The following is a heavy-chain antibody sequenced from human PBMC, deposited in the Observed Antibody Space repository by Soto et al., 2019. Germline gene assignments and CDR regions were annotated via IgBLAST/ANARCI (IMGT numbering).Heavy chain of an antibody. CDR2: IYYSGST. CDR3: ARDSAVFSPEPGFDD. J-gene: IGHJ4*02. Sequence: SETLSLTCTVSGGSISSGGYYWSWIRQHPGKGLEWIGYIYYSGSTYYNPSLKSRVTISVDTSKNQFSLKLSSVAAADTAVYYCARDSAVFSPEPGFDDWGQGTLVTVSS. D-gene: IGHD6-25*01. V-gene: IGHV4-31*03. CDR1: GGSISSGGYY.